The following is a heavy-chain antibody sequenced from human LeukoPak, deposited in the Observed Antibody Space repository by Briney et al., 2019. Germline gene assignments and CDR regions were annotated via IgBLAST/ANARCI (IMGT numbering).Heavy chain of an antibody. Sequence: GGSLRLSCVASGFTFSSYSMNWVRQAPGKGLEWVSSISSGSSYISYVDSVKGRFTISRDNAKNSLYLQINSLRAEDTAVYYCARDSYWLGGTIGAFDIWGQGTMVTVSS. D-gene: IGHD3-10*01. CDR2: ISSGSSYI. CDR3: ARDSYWLGGTIGAFDI. V-gene: IGHV3-21*01. CDR1: GFTFSSYS. J-gene: IGHJ3*02.